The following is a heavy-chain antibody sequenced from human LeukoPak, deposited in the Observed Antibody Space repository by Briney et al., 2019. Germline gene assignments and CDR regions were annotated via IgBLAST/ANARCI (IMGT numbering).Heavy chain of an antibody. CDR2: IKSKTDGGTT. CDR3: TSIQLWLPAHFDY. D-gene: IGHD5-18*01. J-gene: IGHJ4*02. CDR1: GFTFSNAW. Sequence: GGSLRLSCAASGFTFSNAWMSWVRQAPGKGLEWVGRIKSKTDGGTTDYAAPVKGRFTISRDDSKNTLSLQMNSLKTEDTAVYYCTSIQLWLPAHFDYWGQGTLVTVSS. V-gene: IGHV3-15*01.